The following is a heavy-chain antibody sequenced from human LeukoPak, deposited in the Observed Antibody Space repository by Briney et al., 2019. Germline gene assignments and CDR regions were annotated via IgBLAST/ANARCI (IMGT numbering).Heavy chain of an antibody. CDR2: IYYSGST. D-gene: IGHD3-10*01. V-gene: IGHV4-59*12. CDR3: ARVGGSGSYFPPILLAFDI. J-gene: IGHJ3*02. Sequence: SETLSLTCSVSAGSLSTYWWSWIRQPPGKGLEGIGSIYYSGSTYYNPSLKSRVTISVDTSKNQFSLKLSSVTAADTAVYYCARVGGSGSYFPPILLAFDIWGQGTMVTVSS. CDR1: AGSLSTYW.